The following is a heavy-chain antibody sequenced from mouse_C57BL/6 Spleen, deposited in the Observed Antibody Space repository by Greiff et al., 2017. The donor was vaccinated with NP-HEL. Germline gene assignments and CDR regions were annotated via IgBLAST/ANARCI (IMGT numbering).Heavy chain of an antibody. CDR2: IYPGDGDT. D-gene: IGHD2-4*01. V-gene: IGHV1-80*01. CDR1: GYAFSSYW. CDR3: AKGMITPYYYFDY. J-gene: IGHJ2*01. Sequence: VKLMESGAELVKPGASVKISCKASGYAFSSYWMNWVKQRPGKGLEWIGQIYPGDGDTNYNGKFKGKATLTADKSSSTAYMQLSSLTSEDSAVYFCAKGMITPYYYFDYWGQGTTLTVSS.